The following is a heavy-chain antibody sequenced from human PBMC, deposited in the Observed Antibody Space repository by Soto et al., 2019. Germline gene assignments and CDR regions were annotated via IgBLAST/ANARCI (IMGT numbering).Heavy chain of an antibody. D-gene: IGHD6-19*01. CDR1: GGSISSSSYY. CDR3: ARQASSGWYTHY. CDR2: IYYSGST. Sequence: SETLSLTCTVSGGSISSSSYYWGWIRQPPGKGLEWIGSIYYSGSTYYNPSLKSRVTISVDTSKNQFSLKLSSVTAADTAVYYCARQASSGWYTHYWGQGTLVTVSS. V-gene: IGHV4-39*01. J-gene: IGHJ4*02.